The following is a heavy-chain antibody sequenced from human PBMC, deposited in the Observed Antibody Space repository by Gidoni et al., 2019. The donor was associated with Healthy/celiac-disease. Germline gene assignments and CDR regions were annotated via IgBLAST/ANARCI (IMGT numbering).Heavy chain of an antibody. J-gene: IGHJ6*02. CDR3: ARDRDPTGITMIVVVSWGYYYYGMDV. CDR2: ISAYNGNT. Sequence: QVQLVQSGAEVQKPGASVKVSCKASGYTFTSYGISWVRQAPGQGLEWMGWISAYNGNTNYAQKLQGRVTMTTDTSTSTAYMELRSLRSDDTAVYYCARDRDPTGITMIVVVSWGYYYYGMDVWGQGTTVTVSS. D-gene: IGHD3-22*01. V-gene: IGHV1-18*01. CDR1: GYTFTSYG.